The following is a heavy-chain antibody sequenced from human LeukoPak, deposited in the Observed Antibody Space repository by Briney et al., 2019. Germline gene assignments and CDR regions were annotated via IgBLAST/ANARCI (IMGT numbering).Heavy chain of an antibody. V-gene: IGHV4-38-2*01. CDR2: ISHSGPS. J-gene: IGHJ4*02. D-gene: IGHD3-16*01. Sequence: KGLEWIGSISHSGPSAYNPSLKSRVTMSLDTSRSQFSLKLSSVTAADTAVYYCVRSYASSGLDHWGQGTLVTVSS. CDR3: VRSYASSGLDH.